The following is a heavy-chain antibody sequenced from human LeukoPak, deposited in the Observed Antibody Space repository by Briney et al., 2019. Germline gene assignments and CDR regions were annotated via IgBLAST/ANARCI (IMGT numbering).Heavy chain of an antibody. V-gene: IGHV1-2*02. CDR2: INPDSGGT. Sequence: ASLSVSCKAYGDTFTGYYMPWGGQAPGQGVEWMGGINPDSGGTKYAQKIQGRVTMTSDTSTSAAYMELRRLRSDDTAVYYCARVGPVDTAMVTPFSLGMDVWGQGTTVTVSS. CDR3: ARVGPVDTAMVTPFSLGMDV. D-gene: IGHD5-18*01. J-gene: IGHJ6*02. CDR1: GDTFTGYY.